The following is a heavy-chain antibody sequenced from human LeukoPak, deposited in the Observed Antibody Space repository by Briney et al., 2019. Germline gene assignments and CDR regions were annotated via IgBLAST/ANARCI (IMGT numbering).Heavy chain of an antibody. CDR3: ARDLDDGEKSEDY. CDR2: INLSGGST. V-gene: IGHV1-46*01. J-gene: IGHJ4*02. Sequence: GASVKVSCKASGFTFINYYMHWVGQAPGQGLEWLGIINLSGGSTHYPQKFQDRVTMTRDTSTSTVYMELSSLRSEDTAVYYCARDLDDGEKSEDYWGQGTLVTVSS. D-gene: IGHD4/OR15-4a*01. CDR1: GFTFINYY.